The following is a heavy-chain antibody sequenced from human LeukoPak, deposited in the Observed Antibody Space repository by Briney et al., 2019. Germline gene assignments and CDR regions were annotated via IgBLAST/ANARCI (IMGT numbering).Heavy chain of an antibody. J-gene: IGHJ3*02. D-gene: IGHD3-9*01. CDR1: GYTFTSYG. CDR2: ISAYNGNT. CDR3: ARNKLYDILTADAFDI. V-gene: IGHV1-18*01. Sequence: ASVKVSCKASGYTFTSYGISWVRQAPGQGLEWMGWISAYNGNTNYAQKFQGRVTMTRDTSISTAYMELSRLRSDDTAVYYCARNKLYDILTADAFDIWGQGTMATVSS.